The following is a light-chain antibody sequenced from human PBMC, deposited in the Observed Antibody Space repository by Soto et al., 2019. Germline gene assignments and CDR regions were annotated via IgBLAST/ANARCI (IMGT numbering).Light chain of an antibody. CDR2: DNN. CDR1: SSNIGNNY. Sequence: QSVLTQPPSVSAAPGQKVTISCSGSSSNIGNNYVSWYQQLPGTAPKLLIYDNNKRPSGIPDRFSGSKSGTSATLGITGLQTGDEADYYWGTWDSSLSAGVFGTGTKVTVL. V-gene: IGLV1-51*01. J-gene: IGLJ1*01. CDR3: GTWDSSLSAGV.